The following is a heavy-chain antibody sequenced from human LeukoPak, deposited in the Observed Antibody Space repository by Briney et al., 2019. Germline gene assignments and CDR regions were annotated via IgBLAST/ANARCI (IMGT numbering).Heavy chain of an antibody. Sequence: GGSLRLSCAASGFIFSNAWMAWVRQAPGKGLEWVGRIKSKTDGGTTDYAAPVKGRFTISRDDSKNTLYLQMNSLKTEDTAVYFCGTSSGWTGTFDYWGQGTLVTVSS. CDR1: GFIFSNAW. D-gene: IGHD6-19*01. CDR3: GTSSGWTGTFDY. V-gene: IGHV3-15*01. CDR2: IKSKTDGGTT. J-gene: IGHJ4*02.